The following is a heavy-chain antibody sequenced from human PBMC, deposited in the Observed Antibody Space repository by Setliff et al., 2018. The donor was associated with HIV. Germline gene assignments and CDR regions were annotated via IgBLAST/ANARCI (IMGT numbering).Heavy chain of an antibody. CDR3: ATDVGATNRFDY. J-gene: IGHJ4*02. D-gene: IGHD1-26*01. V-gene: IGHV4-39*07. Sequence: KSSETLSLTCTVSGGSISTSSYYWGWIRQPPGKGLEWIASIYYSGTINTNLSLRSRVTMSVDTSKNRIYLKMNSVTAADTAVYYCATDVGATNRFDYWGQGILVTVSS. CDR1: GGSISTSSYY. CDR2: IYYSGTI.